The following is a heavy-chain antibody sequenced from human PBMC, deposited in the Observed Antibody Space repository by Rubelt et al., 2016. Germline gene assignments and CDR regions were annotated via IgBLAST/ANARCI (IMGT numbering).Heavy chain of an antibody. V-gene: IGHV3-23*01. D-gene: IGHD6-19*01. Sequence: PGGSLRLSCIASGFTFNSYRMNWVRQAPGKGLEWVSTISGSGDSTYYADSVKGRFTISRDNSKNTLYLQMSSLRAEDTAVYYCARKGYGSGSYDAFDMWGQGTMVTVSS. J-gene: IGHJ3*02. CDR3: ARKGYGSGSYDAFDM. CDR2: ISGSGDST. CDR1: GFTFNSYR.